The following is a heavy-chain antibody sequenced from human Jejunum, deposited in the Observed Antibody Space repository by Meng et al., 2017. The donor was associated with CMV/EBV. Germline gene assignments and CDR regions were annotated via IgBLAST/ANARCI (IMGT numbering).Heavy chain of an antibody. J-gene: IGHJ4*02. D-gene: IGHD1-26*01. V-gene: IGHV4-4*07. CDR2: FYSSDTY. Sequence: VTLRGSDPGRVKPSEPLSLTCTVSGGSVNNYYWSWIRQSAGKGLEWIGRFYSSDTYNYHPSLDSRVTMSLDTSKNQFSLNLRSVTAADTATYYCARGPGASTREGFDYWGLGTLVTVSS. CDR1: GGSVNNYY. CDR3: ARGPGASTREGFDY.